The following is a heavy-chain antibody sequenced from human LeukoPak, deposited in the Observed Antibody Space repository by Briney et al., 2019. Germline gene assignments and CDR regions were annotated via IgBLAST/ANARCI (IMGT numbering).Heavy chain of an antibody. CDR1: GYTFTGYH. Sequence: ASVKVSCKASGYTFTGYHIHWVRQAPGQGLEWMGRINPNSGGTNYAQKFQGRVTMTRDTSISTAYMELSRLRSDDTAVYYCARIYGDPHPYYYYMDVWGKGTTVTVSS. CDR2: INPNSGGT. D-gene: IGHD4-17*01. CDR3: ARIYGDPHPYYYYMDV. J-gene: IGHJ6*03. V-gene: IGHV1-2*06.